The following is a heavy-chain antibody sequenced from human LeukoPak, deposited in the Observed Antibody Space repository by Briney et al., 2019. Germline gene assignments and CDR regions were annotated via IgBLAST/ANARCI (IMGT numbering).Heavy chain of an antibody. CDR2: VYYTGST. D-gene: IGHD6-13*01. V-gene: IGHV4-61*01. Sequence: SETLSLTCKVSVGSVSSGSHYWSWIRQSPGKGLEWIGYVYYTGSTNYNPSLRSRVTISVDTPKNQFSLTLISVTAADTAVYYCARGCIAAWTGYYFDYWGQGTLVTVSS. J-gene: IGHJ4*02. CDR1: VGSVSSGSHY. CDR3: ARGCIAAWTGYYFDY.